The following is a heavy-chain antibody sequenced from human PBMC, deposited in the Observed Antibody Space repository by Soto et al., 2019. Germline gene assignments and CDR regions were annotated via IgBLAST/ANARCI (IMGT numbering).Heavy chain of an antibody. CDR3: AKDPYYYDSSGYYEY. CDR2: ISYDGSNK. Sequence: GGSLRLSCAASGFTFSSYGMHWVRQAPGKGLEWVAVISYDGSNKYYADSVKGRFTISRDNSKNTLYLQMNSLRAEDTAVYYCAKDPYYYDSSGYYEYWGQGTLVTVSS. V-gene: IGHV3-30*18. D-gene: IGHD3-22*01. CDR1: GFTFSSYG. J-gene: IGHJ4*02.